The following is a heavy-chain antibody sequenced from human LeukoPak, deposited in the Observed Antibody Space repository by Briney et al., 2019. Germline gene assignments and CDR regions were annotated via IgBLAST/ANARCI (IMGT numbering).Heavy chain of an antibody. V-gene: IGHV1-69*04. CDR2: IIPILAIA. J-gene: IGHJ6*02. D-gene: IGHD2-2*01. CDR1: GGTFSSYA. CDR3: ARDRYCSSTSCRYYYYYGMDV. Sequence: SVKVSCKASGGTFSSYAISWVRQAPGQGLEWMGRIIPILAIANYAQKFQGRVTITADKSTSTAYMELSSLRSDDTAVYYCARDRYCSSTSCRYYYYYGMDVWGQGTTVTVSS.